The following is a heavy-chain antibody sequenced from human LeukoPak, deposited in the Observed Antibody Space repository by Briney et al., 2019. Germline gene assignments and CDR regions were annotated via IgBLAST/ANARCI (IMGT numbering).Heavy chain of an antibody. CDR3: TIKVGATYYFDY. CDR1: GFTFSGSA. J-gene: IGHJ4*02. CDR2: IRSKANSYAT. V-gene: IGHV3-73*01. D-gene: IGHD1-26*01. Sequence: GGFLRLSCAASGFTFSGSAMHWRRQASGKGLEWVGRIRSKANSYATAYAASVKGRSTISRDDSKNTAYLQMNSLKTEDTAVYYCTIKVGATYYFDYWGQGTLVTVSS.